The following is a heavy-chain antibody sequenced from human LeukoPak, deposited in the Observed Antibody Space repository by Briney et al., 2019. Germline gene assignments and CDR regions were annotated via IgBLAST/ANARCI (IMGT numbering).Heavy chain of an antibody. V-gene: IGHV4-59*01. CDR2: IYYSGST. D-gene: IGHD6-19*01. J-gene: IGHJ4*02. Sequence: SETLSLTCTVSGGSISSYYWSWIRQPPGKGLEWIGYIYYSGSTNYNPSLKSRVTISVDTSKNQFSLKLSSVTAADTAVYYCARFGAVAGYFDYWGQGTLVTVSS. CDR1: GGSISSYY. CDR3: ARFGAVAGYFDY.